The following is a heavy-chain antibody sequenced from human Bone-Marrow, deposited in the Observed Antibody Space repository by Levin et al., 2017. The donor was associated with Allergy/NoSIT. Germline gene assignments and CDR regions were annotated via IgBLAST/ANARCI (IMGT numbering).Heavy chain of an antibody. D-gene: IGHD6-19*01. CDR1: GGTFSTYT. CDR2: IIPIFGTT. CDR3: AKDIYLGQWPAQYGMDV. Sequence: VASVKVSCKASGGTFSTYTFTWVRQAPGQGLEWMGRIIPIFGTTNYAQKFQDRVTITADKSTSTVYLHLSSLRSEDTAVYYCAKDIYLGQWPAQYGMDVWGQGTTVTVSS. V-gene: IGHV1-69*06. J-gene: IGHJ6*02.